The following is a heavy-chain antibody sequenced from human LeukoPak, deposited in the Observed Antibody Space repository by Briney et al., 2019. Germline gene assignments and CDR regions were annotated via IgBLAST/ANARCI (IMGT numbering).Heavy chain of an antibody. D-gene: IGHD3-16*01. CDR3: AREGGDS. Sequence: GGSLRLSCVGSGFTFSGFGMRWVRQAPGKGLEHVSAISRNGDSTYYASSVKGRFTISRDDSKNTVYLRMGSLRTEDMGVYYCAREGGDSWGQGTLVTVPS. V-gene: IGHV3-64*01. CDR2: ISRNGDST. CDR1: GFTFSGFG. J-gene: IGHJ5*01.